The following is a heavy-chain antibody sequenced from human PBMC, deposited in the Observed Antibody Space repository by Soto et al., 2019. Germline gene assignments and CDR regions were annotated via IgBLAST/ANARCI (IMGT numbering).Heavy chain of an antibody. CDR1: GFTFSSYS. CDR2: ISSSSRYI. Sequence: GGSLRLSCATSGFTFSSYSMNWVRQAPGMGLEWVSSISSSSRYIYYADSVRSRFTISRDNAKNSLYLQINSLRAEDTAVYYCARDRLVAATSAPPYCYYGMDVWGQGTTVTVSS. J-gene: IGHJ6*02. V-gene: IGHV3-21*01. D-gene: IGHD2-15*01. CDR3: ARDRLVAATSAPPYCYYGMDV.